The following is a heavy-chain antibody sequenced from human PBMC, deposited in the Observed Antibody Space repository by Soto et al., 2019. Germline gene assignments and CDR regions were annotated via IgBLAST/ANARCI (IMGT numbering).Heavy chain of an antibody. CDR3: ARDLVSLAGSNYFDY. Sequence: GESLKISCAASGFTFSSYAMHWVRQAPGKGLEWVAVISYDGSNKYYADSVKGRFTISRDNSKNTLYLQMNSLRAEDTAVYYCARDLVSLAGSNYFDYWGQGTLVTVSS. CDR1: GFTFSSYA. CDR2: ISYDGSNK. V-gene: IGHV3-30-3*01. D-gene: IGHD6-19*01. J-gene: IGHJ4*02.